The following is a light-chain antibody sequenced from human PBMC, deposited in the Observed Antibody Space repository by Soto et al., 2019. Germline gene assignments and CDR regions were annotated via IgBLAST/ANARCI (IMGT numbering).Light chain of an antibody. V-gene: IGKV1-5*01. J-gene: IGKJ5*01. CDR2: DAS. Sequence: EIQMTQSPSALSGSVVDGFTITCRASQSISSWLAWYQQKPGKAPKLLIYDASSLESGVPSRFSGSGSGTEFTLTISSLQPDDFATYYCQHYNSYSEAFGQGTRLEI. CDR1: QSISSW. CDR3: QHYNSYSEA.